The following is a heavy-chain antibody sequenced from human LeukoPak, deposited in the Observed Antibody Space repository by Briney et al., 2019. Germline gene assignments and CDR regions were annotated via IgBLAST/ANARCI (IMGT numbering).Heavy chain of an antibody. D-gene: IGHD4-17*01. CDR3: AKLWGDYGDYVGAFDI. CDR1: GFTFSSFA. CDR2: ISGSGVNS. J-gene: IGHJ3*02. V-gene: IGHV3-23*01. Sequence: PGGSLRLSCAASGFTFSSFAMTWVRQAPGKGLEWVSGISGSGVNSYYADSVKGRFTISRENSKNTLYLQMNSLRAEDTAVYYCAKLWGDYGDYVGAFDIWGQGTMVTVSS.